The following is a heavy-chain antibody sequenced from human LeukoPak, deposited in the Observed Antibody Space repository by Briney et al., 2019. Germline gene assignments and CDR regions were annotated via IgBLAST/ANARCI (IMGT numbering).Heavy chain of an antibody. CDR3: ARGAGYNYPYYFDY. Sequence: GGSLRLSCAASGFTVSSNYMNWVRQAPGKGLEWVSVIYGGGNIYYADSVKGRFTIFRDNFKNTLYLQMNSLRAEDTAVYYCARGAGYNYPYYFDYWGQGTLVTVSS. J-gene: IGHJ4*02. D-gene: IGHD5-24*01. CDR2: IYGGGNI. CDR1: GFTVSSNY. V-gene: IGHV3-53*01.